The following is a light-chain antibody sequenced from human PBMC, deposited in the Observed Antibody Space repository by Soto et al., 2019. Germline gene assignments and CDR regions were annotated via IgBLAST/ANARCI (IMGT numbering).Light chain of an antibody. V-gene: IGKV3-15*01. CDR3: QQSYSTPPDT. Sequence: EIVMTQSPATLSVSPGERATLSCRASQSVSSNLAWYQQKPGQAPRLLIYGASTRATGIPARFSGSGSGTEFTLTISSLQSEDFATYYCQQSYSTPPDTFGQGTKLEIK. CDR1: QSVSSN. J-gene: IGKJ2*01. CDR2: GAS.